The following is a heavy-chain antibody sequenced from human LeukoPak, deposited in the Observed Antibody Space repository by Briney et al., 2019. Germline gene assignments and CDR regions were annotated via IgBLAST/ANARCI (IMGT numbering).Heavy chain of an antibody. CDR3: ARDGASGSWSIDY. CDR1: GYSVSSGYY. Sequence: KPSETLSLTCTVSGYSVSSGYYWGWIRQPPGKGLEWIGSIYHSGGTYYNPSLKSRVTISVDTSKNQFSLKLSSVTAADTAVYYCARDGASGSWSIDYWGQGTLVTVSS. J-gene: IGHJ4*02. D-gene: IGHD6-13*01. CDR2: IYHSGGT. V-gene: IGHV4-38-2*02.